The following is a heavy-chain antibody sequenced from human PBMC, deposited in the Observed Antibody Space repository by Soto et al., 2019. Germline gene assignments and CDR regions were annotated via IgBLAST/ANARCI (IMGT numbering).Heavy chain of an antibody. CDR1: GFTFSSYE. CDR2: MSESGSTM. Sequence: PGGSLRLSCVASGFTFSSYEMNWVRQAPGKGLEWLSYMSESGSTMYYADSVKGRLTISRDNAKNLLYLHMNSLRAEDTAVYYCAGARIRGGYYYGMDVWGQGTTVTVSS. V-gene: IGHV3-48*03. J-gene: IGHJ6*02. CDR3: AGARIRGGYYYGMDV.